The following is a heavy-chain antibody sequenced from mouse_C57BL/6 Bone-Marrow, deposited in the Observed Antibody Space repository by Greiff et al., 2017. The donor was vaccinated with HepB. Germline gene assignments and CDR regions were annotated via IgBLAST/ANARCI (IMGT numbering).Heavy chain of an antibody. J-gene: IGHJ4*01. CDR2: INPSNGGT. D-gene: IGHD1-1*01. CDR1: GYTFTSYW. CDR3: ARCSYYGSSYTSYAMYY. Sequence: QVQLQQPGTELVKPGASVKLSCKASGYTFTSYWMHWVKQRPGQGLEWIGNINPSNGGTNYNEKFKSKATLTVDKSSSTAYMQLSSLTSEDSAVYYCARCSYYGSSYTSYAMYYWGQGTSVTVSS. V-gene: IGHV1-53*01.